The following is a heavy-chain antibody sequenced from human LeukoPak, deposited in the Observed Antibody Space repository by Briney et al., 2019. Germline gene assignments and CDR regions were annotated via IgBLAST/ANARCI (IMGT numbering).Heavy chain of an antibody. J-gene: IGHJ4*02. V-gene: IGHV3-48*03. D-gene: IGHD4-17*01. CDR3: ASQTSTTVTTSGYPY. Sequence: PGGSLRLSCAASGFTFSSYEMNWVRQAPGKGLEWVSYISSSGSTIYYADSVKGRFTISRDNAKNSLYLQMNSLRAEDTAVYYCASQTSTTVTTSGYPYGGQGTLVTVSS. CDR1: GFTFSSYE. CDR2: ISSSGSTI.